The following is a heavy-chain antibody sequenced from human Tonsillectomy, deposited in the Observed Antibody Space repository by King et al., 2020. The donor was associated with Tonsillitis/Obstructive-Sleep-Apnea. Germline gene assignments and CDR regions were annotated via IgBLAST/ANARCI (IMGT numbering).Heavy chain of an antibody. CDR2: IYYSGST. J-gene: IGHJ4*02. D-gene: IGHD3-3*01. CDR3: ARGNDFWTAYFDY. V-gene: IGHV4-59*01. Sequence: QLQESGPGLVKPSETLSLTCTVSGGSISSYYWSWLRQPPGKGLEWIGYIYYSGSTNYNPSLKSRVTISVDTSKNQFSLKLSSVTAADTAVYYCARGNDFWTAYFDYWGQGTLVTVSS. CDR1: GGSISSYY.